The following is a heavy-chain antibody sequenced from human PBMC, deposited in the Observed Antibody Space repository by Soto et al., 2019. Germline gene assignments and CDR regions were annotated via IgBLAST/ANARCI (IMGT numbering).Heavy chain of an antibody. Sequence: PSETLSLTCTVSGGSISSYYWSWIRQPPGKGLEWIGYIYYSGSTNYNPSLKSRVTISVDTSKNQFSLKLSSVTAADTAVYYCARRISGYDYVLDYWGQGTLVTVYS. J-gene: IGHJ4*02. D-gene: IGHD5-12*01. CDR1: GGSISSYY. CDR3: ARRISGYDYVLDY. V-gene: IGHV4-59*01. CDR2: IYYSGST.